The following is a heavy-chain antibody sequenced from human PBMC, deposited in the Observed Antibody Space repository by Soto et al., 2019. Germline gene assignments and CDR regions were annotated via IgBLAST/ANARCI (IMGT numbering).Heavy chain of an antibody. CDR3: ARVRVAIPPRDNYHMDV. D-gene: IGHD3-10*01. CDR1: GLTVSSNY. V-gene: IGHV3-66*01. J-gene: IGHJ6*03. Sequence: PGGSLRLSCAASGLTVSSNYMSWVRLAPGKGLEWVSVIYSGGSTYYADSVKGRFTISRDNSKNTLYLQMNSLRAEDTAVYYCARVRVAIPPRDNYHMDVWGKGTTVTVSS. CDR2: IYSGGST.